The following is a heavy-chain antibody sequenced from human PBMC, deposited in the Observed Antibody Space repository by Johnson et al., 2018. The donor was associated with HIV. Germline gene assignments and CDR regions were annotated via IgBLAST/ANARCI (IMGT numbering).Heavy chain of an antibody. J-gene: IGHJ3*02. CDR1: GFTFSSYA. CDR3: ARDDTWGDAFDI. D-gene: IGHD1-26*01. V-gene: IGHV3-7*03. CDR2: IKQDGSEK. Sequence: VQLVESGGGVVHPGRSLRLSCAASGFTFSSYAMHWVRQAPGKGLEWVANIKQDGSEKYYVDSVKGRFTISRDNAKNSLYLQMNSLRAEDTAVYYCARDDTWGDAFDIWGQGTMVTVSS.